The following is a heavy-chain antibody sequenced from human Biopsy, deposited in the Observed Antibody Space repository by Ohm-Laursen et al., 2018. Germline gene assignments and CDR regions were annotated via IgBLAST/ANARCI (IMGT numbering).Heavy chain of an antibody. CDR1: GGSISSSTTYY. CDR3: ARHPTGFWFDP. V-gene: IGHV4-39*01. Sequence: SETLSLTCTVSGGSISSSTTYYWAWLRPPPGKGLEWIGSFYNTETTSYNPSLKRRLTISVDPSTNHSPLKVSSVTAADTALYFCARHPTGFWFDPWGHGTLVTVSS. J-gene: IGHJ5*02. CDR2: FYNTETT.